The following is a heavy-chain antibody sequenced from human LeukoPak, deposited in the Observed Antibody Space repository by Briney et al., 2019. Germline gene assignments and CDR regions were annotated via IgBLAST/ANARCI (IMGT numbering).Heavy chain of an antibody. V-gene: IGHV6-1*01. CDR2: TYYRSRWYN. CDR3: ARGAPVAATRGMDV. Sequence: SQTLSLTCAISGDSVSSNSATWNWVRQSPSRGLEWLGRTYYRSRWYNDYAVSVKSRITINPDPSKNQFSLQLNSVTPEDMAVYYCARGAPVAATRGMDVWGQGTTVTVSS. D-gene: IGHD6-19*01. J-gene: IGHJ6*02. CDR1: GDSVSSNSAT.